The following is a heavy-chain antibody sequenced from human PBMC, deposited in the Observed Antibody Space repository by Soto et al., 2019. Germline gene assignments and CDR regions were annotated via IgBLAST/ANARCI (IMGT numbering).Heavy chain of an antibody. CDR1: GGSISSSSYY. D-gene: IGHD3-9*01. V-gene: IGHV4-39*01. Sequence: QLQLQESGPGLVKPSETLSLTCTVSGGSISSSSYYWGWIRQPPGKGLEWIGSIYYSGSTYYNPSLRSRVTIAVDTSKNQFSLKLSSVTAADTAVYYCARPQYYDILTGYLFWGQGTLVTVSS. J-gene: IGHJ4*02. CDR3: ARPQYYDILTGYLF. CDR2: IYYSGST.